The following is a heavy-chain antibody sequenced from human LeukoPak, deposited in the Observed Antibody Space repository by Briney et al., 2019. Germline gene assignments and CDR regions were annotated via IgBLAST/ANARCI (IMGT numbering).Heavy chain of an antibody. CDR3: VRHREAYINSWFHC. V-gene: IGHV4-39*01. Sequence: SETLSLTCTVSGGSFSSGSYYWGWIRQPPGKGLEWIGRIYYRGPTYYNPSLKSRDTISVDTSENQFSLKLSSVTAADTAVYYCVRHREAYINSWFHCWGQGTLVTVSS. CDR1: GGSFSSGSYY. J-gene: IGHJ5*01. D-gene: IGHD1-14*01. CDR2: IYYRGPT.